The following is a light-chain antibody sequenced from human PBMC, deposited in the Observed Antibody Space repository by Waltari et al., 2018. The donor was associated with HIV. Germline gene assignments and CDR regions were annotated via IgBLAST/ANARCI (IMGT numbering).Light chain of an antibody. CDR1: SSNIGSNY. Sequence: QSVLTQSPSASGTPGQRVTISCSGSSSNIGSNYVYWYQQLPGTAPKLLIYRNNQRPSGVPDRFSGSKSGTSASLAISGLRSEDEADYYCATWDDSLSGLWVFGGGTKLTVL. CDR3: ATWDDSLSGLWV. J-gene: IGLJ3*02. CDR2: RNN. V-gene: IGLV1-47*01.